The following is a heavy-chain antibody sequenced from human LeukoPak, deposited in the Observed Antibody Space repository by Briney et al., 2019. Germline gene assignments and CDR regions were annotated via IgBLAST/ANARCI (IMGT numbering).Heavy chain of an antibody. V-gene: IGHV3-23*01. J-gene: IGHJ4*02. D-gene: IGHD3-22*01. CDR3: ARGKTFYYYDGSGYYEWFAY. Sequence: PGGSLRLSCAASGFTFSSYAMSWVRQAPGKGLEWVSAISGSGGSTYYADSVKGRFTISRDNSKNTLYLQMNSLRSEDTAVYYCARGKTFYYYDGSGYYEWFAYWGQGTLVTVSS. CDR2: ISGSGGST. CDR1: GFTFSSYA.